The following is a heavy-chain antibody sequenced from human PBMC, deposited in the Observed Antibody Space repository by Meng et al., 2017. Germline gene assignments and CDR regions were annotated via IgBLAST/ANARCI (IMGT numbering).Heavy chain of an antibody. CDR3: ARVNYGSGSYAPNYYYYGMDV. Sequence: SETLSLTCAVYGGSFSGYYWSWIRQPPGKGLEWIGYIYYSGSTNYNPSLKSRVTISVDTSKNQFSLKLSSVTAADTVVYYCARVNYGSGSYAPNYYYYGMDVWGQGTTVTVSS. CDR2: IYYSGST. CDR1: GGSFSGYY. J-gene: IGHJ6*02. V-gene: IGHV4-59*01. D-gene: IGHD3-10*01.